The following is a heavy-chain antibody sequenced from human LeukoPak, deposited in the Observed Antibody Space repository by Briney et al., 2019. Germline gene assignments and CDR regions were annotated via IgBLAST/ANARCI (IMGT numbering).Heavy chain of an antibody. Sequence: PGGSLRLSCAASGFTFSSYGMHWVRQAPGKGLEGVAVISYDGSNKYYADSVKGRFTISRDNSKNTLYLQMNSLRAVDTAVYYCAKATHRAVAGLDYWGQGTLVTVSS. D-gene: IGHD6-19*01. V-gene: IGHV3-30*18. CDR3: AKATHRAVAGLDY. CDR1: GFTFSSYG. CDR2: ISYDGSNK. J-gene: IGHJ4*02.